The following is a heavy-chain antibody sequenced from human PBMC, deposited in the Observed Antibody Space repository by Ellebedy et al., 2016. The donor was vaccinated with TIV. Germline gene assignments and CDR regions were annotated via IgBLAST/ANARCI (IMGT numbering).Heavy chain of an antibody. CDR2: IKEDGSQM. CDR3: ARDHGYYDSSGYPTYYFDY. V-gene: IGHV3-7*01. D-gene: IGHD3-22*01. J-gene: IGHJ4*02. Sequence: GESLKISXGASRFAFGTYWMSWVRQAPGKGLQWVATIKEDGSQMYYLDTVKGRFTISRDNAKNSLYLQMNSLRAEDTAVYYCARDHGYYDSSGYPTYYFDYWGQGTLVTVSS. CDR1: RFAFGTYW.